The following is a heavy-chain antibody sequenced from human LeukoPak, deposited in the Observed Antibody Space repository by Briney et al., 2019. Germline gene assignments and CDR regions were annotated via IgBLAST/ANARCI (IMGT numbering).Heavy chain of an antibody. Sequence: ASVKVSCKASGYTFTSYYMHWVRQAPGQGLEWMGIINPSGGSTSYAQKFQGRVTMTRDMSTSTVYMELSSLRSEDTAVYYCARVHGARLPALVYDILTGRGVWFDPWGQGTLVTVSS. V-gene: IGHV1-46*01. CDR2: INPSGGST. CDR3: ARVHGARLPALVYDILTGRGVWFDP. CDR1: GYTFTSYY. J-gene: IGHJ5*02. D-gene: IGHD3-9*01.